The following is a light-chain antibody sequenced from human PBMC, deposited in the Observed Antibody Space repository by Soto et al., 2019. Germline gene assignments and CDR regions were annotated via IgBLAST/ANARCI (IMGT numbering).Light chain of an antibody. CDR3: QHYNSYSEA. V-gene: IGKV1-5*03. CDR1: QTISSW. CDR2: KAS. J-gene: IGKJ1*01. Sequence: DIQMTQSPSTLAGSVGDLFTITCRASQTISSWLAWYQQKPGKAPKLLIYKASTLKSGVPSRFSGSGSGTEFTLTISSLQPDDFATYYCQHYNSYSEAFGQGTKVDIK.